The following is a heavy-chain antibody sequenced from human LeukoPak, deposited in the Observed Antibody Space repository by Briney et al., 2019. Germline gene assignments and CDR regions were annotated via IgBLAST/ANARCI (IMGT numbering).Heavy chain of an antibody. CDR2: TYHSGST. Sequence: SETLSLTCAVSGYSISSGYYWGWIRPPPGKGLEWIGSTYHSGSTYYNPSLKSRVTISVDTSKNQFSLKLSSVTAADTAVYYCARRSPSYAFDIWGQGTMVTASS. J-gene: IGHJ3*02. D-gene: IGHD6-6*01. CDR3: ARRSPSYAFDI. CDR1: GYSISSGYY. V-gene: IGHV4-38-2*01.